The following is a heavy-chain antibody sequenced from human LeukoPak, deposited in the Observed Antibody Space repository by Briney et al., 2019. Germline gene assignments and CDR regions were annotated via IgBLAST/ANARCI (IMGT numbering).Heavy chain of an antibody. V-gene: IGHV4-39*01. Sequence: SETLSLTCTVSGGSISSSSYYWGWIRQPPGKGLEWIGSIYYSGSTYYNPSLKSRVTISVDTSKNQFSLKLSSVTAADTAVYYCARVKRITMIVVVTNDAFDIWGQGTMVTVSS. CDR1: GGSISSSSYY. J-gene: IGHJ3*02. D-gene: IGHD3-22*01. CDR2: IYYSGST. CDR3: ARVKRITMIVVVTNDAFDI.